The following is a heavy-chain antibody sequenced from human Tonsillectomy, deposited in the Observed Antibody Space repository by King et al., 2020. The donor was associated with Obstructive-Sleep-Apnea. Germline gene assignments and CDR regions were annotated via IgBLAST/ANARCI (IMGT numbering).Heavy chain of an antibody. J-gene: IGHJ4*02. CDR1: GYTFGSYD. CDR2: MNPNSGNT. D-gene: IGHD1-26*01. Sequence: VQLVESGAEVKKPGASVKVSCKASGYTFGSYDINWVRQATGQGLEWMGWMNPNSGNTGYAQQFQGRVTMTRDTSISTGYMELSSLRSEETAVYYCARGTSGADYWGQGTLVTVSS. V-gene: IGHV1-8*01. CDR3: ARGTSGADY.